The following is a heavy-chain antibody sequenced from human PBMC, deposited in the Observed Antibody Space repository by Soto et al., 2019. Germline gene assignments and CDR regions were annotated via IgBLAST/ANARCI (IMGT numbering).Heavy chain of an antibody. CDR2: IIPIFGTA. D-gene: IGHD2-2*02. CDR3: ASSGYCSSTSCYTRYDY. CDR1: AGSFSSYS. V-gene: IGHV1-69*13. Sequence: GXSVKVSYEASAGSFSSYSISWVRQAPGQGLEWMGGIIPIFGTANYAQKFQGRVTITADESTSTAYMELSSLRSEDTAVYYCASSGYCSSTSCYTRYDYWGQGTLVTVSS. J-gene: IGHJ4*02.